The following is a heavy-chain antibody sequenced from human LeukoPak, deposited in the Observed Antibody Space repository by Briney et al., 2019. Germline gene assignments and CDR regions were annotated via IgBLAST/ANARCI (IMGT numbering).Heavy chain of an antibody. V-gene: IGHV3-23*01. CDR1: GFTFSSYA. D-gene: IGHD5-18*01. CDR3: AKRDTAN. J-gene: IGHJ4*02. Sequence: SGGSLRLSCAASGFTFSSYAMSWVRQAPGKGLEWVSAISSGSGGSTYYTDSVKGRFTISRDNSNNTLYLQMNSLRAEDTAVYYCAKRDTANWGQGTLVTVSS. CDR2: ISSGSGGST.